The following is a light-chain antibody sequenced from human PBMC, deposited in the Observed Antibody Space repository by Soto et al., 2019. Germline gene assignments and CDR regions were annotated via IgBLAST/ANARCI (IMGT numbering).Light chain of an antibody. Sequence: EIVMTQSPATLSVSPGDSATLSCRASQSISDNVAWYQQKPGLAPRLLIYHTSTRAPGVPARFSGGGSGTEFSLTISSLQSDDSAVDYCQRYDNWPLTFGGGTKVEIK. CDR1: QSISDN. V-gene: IGKV3-15*01. J-gene: IGKJ4*01. CDR2: HTS. CDR3: QRYDNWPLT.